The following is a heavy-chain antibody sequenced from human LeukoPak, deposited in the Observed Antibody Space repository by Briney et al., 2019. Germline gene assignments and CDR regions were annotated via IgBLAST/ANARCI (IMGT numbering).Heavy chain of an antibody. D-gene: IGHD5-12*01. CDR1: GGSISNHY. CDR3: ARKLSGDY. J-gene: IGHJ4*02. CDR2: VYYTGST. Sequence: SETPSLTCTVSGGSISNHYWTWIRQPPGKALEWIGYVYYTGSTNYNPSLKSRVSISVDTSKNQFSLQLRSVTAADTAVYYCARKLSGDYWGQGTLVTVSS. V-gene: IGHV4-59*08.